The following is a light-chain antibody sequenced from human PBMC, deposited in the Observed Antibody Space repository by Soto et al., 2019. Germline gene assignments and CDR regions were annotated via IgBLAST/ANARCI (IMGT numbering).Light chain of an antibody. V-gene: IGKV1-6*01. J-gene: IGKJ1*01. Sequence: AIQMTQSPSSLSASVGDRVTVTCRASQGVGNDLGWYQHKPGKAPKLLIFAASTLQTGVPSRFSCIVSGTFFTLTFSGPHSEDPTTYYCRQHHDYHLTFGQGTKVEVQ. CDR1: QGVGND. CDR2: AAS. CDR3: RQHHDYHLT.